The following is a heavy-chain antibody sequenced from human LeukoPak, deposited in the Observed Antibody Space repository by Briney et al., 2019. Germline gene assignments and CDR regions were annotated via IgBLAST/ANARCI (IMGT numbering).Heavy chain of an antibody. CDR2: IYWDDDK. CDR3: AHKASTVTIFGGYNWFDP. V-gene: IGHV2-5*02. J-gene: IGHJ5*02. CDR1: GFSLSTSGVG. Sequence: SGPTLVKPTQTLTLTCTFSGFSLSTSGVGVGWIRQPRGKALEWLALIYWDDDKRYSPSLKSRLTITKDTSKNQVVLTMTNMDPVDTATYYCAHKASTVTIFGGYNWFDPWGQGTLVTVSS. D-gene: IGHD4-17*01.